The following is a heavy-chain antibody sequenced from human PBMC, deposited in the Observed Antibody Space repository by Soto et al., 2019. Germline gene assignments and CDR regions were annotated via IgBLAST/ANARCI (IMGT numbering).Heavy chain of an antibody. CDR2: IERDDDDK. CDR1: GFSLTSPGMC. CDR3: ARSIRGPRRFNGMDV. D-gene: IGHD1-20*01. Sequence: YAPTLVNPPETLTLTCTFSGFSLTSPGMCVSWIRQSPGKALEWLALIERDDDDKYYSTYLKTRLTISKDTRKNQVVLTMANMEPAATATYYCARSIRGPRRFNGMDVWGQGTTVTVS. V-gene: IGHV2-70*13. J-gene: IGHJ6*02.